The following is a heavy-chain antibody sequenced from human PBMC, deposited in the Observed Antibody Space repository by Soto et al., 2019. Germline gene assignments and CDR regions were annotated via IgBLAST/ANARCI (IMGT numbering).Heavy chain of an antibody. CDR1: GFTFSDYW. V-gene: IGHV3-74*01. CDR3: VRSMTTLTIDWLAP. D-gene: IGHD4-17*01. J-gene: IGHJ5*02. Sequence: EVQLVESGGGLVQRGGSLRLSCAASGFTFSDYWMHWVRQAPGKGPVWLSRINGDGSNTNHAHFVKGRFTISRDNAKNTLYLQINSLRAEDTAVYYCVRSMTTLTIDWLAPWGRGTQVTVSS. CDR2: INGDGSNT.